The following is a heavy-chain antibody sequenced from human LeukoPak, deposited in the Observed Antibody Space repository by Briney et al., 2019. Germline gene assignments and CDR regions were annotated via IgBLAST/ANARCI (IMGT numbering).Heavy chain of an antibody. D-gene: IGHD6-19*01. V-gene: IGHV1-18*04. J-gene: IGHJ4*02. CDR1: GYTFTNYG. CDR3: ARGRSGWYETFDY. Sequence: ASVKVSCKGSGYTFTNYGISWVRQAPGQGVEGMGWISAYNGNTNYAQKLQGRVTMTTDTSTSTAYMELRSLRSDDPAVYYCARGRSGWYETFDYWGQGTLVTVSS. CDR2: ISAYNGNT.